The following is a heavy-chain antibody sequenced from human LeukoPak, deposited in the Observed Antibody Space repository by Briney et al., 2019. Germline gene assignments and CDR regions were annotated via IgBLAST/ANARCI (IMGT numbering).Heavy chain of an antibody. V-gene: IGHV1-2*02. CDR1: GYTFTGYY. D-gene: IGHD5-12*01. CDR3: AREERVPSGYDYYYGMDV. Sequence: ASVTVSCKASGYTFTGYYMHWVRQAPGQGLEWMGWINPNSGGTNYAQKFQGRVTMTRDTSISTAYMELSRLRSDDTAVYYCAREERVPSGYDYYYGMDVWGQGTTVTVSS. CDR2: INPNSGGT. J-gene: IGHJ6*02.